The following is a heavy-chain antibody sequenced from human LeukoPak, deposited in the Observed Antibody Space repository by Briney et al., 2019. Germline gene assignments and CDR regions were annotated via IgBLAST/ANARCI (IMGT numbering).Heavy chain of an antibody. CDR1: GGSISSYY. V-gene: IGHV4-59*01. J-gene: IGHJ4*02. CDR3: ASTWGYSYGQLDY. Sequence: SETLSLTCTVSGGSISSYYWSWIRQPPGKGLEWIGYIYYSGSTNYNPSLKSRVTISVDTSKNQFSLKLSSVTAADTAVYYCASTWGYSYGQLDYWGQGTLDTVSS. CDR2: IYYSGST. D-gene: IGHD5-18*01.